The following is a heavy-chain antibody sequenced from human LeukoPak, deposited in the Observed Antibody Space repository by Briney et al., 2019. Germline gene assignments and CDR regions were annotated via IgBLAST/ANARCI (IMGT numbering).Heavy chain of an antibody. CDR2: IWYDGSNK. J-gene: IGHJ4*02. V-gene: IGHV3-33*06. Sequence: GGSLRLSCAASGFTFSSYGMHWVRQAPGKGLEWVAVIWYDGSNKYYADSVKGRFTISRDNSKNTLYLQMNSLRAEDTAVYYCAKDAELELREYYFDYWGQGTLATVSS. CDR3: AKDAELELREYYFDY. D-gene: IGHD1-7*01. CDR1: GFTFSSYG.